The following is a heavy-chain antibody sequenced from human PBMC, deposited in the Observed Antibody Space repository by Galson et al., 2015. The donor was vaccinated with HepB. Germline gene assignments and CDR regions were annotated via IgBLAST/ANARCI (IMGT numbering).Heavy chain of an antibody. CDR2: INAANGYA. V-gene: IGHV1-3*01. CDR1: GYTFTTYA. J-gene: IGHJ4*02. Sequence: SVKVSCKASGYTFTTYAMHWVRQTPGQRLEWMGWINAANGYAKYSQKLQGRVTITRDTSASTAYMELSSLRSEDTAVYYCARDGYSYGQLSGYDYWGQGTLVTVSS. CDR3: ARDGYSYGQLSGYDY. D-gene: IGHD5-18*01.